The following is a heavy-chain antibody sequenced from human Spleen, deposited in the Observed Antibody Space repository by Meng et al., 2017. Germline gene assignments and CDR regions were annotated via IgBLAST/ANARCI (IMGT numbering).Heavy chain of an antibody. J-gene: IGHJ4*02. D-gene: IGHD3-22*01. CDR3: ARYYYGSSGYYGYYFDY. CDR1: TFTFSDFY. Sequence: GESLKISCVASTFTFSDFYFSWIRQAPGKGLEWISYISRTGTSTHYADSVKGRFTISRDNAKNSLYLQMNSLRAEDTAVYYCARYYYGSSGYYGYYFDYWGQGTLVTVSS. V-gene: IGHV3-11*04. CDR2: ISRTGTST.